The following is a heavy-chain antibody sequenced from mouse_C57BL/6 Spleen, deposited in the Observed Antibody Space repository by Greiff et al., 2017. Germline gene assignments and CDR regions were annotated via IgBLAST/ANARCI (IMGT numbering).Heavy chain of an antibody. CDR3: ARGTAWHYYGSIYAMDY. CDR1: GYTFTSYW. J-gene: IGHJ4*01. V-gene: IGHV1-53*01. Sequence: QVQLQQPGTELVKPGASVKLSCKASGYTFTSYWMHWVKQRPGQGLEWIGNINPSNGGTNYNEKFKSKGTLTVDKSSSTAYQQLSSLTSEDSAVYYCARGTAWHYYGSIYAMDYWGQGTSVTVSS. D-gene: IGHD1-1*01. CDR2: INPSNGGT.